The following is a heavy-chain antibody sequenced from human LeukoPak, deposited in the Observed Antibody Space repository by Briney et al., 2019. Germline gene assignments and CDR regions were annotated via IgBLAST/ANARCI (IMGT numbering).Heavy chain of an antibody. CDR2: IRYDGSNK. CDR1: GFTFSSYG. J-gene: IGHJ4*02. D-gene: IGHD6-6*01. Sequence: GRSLRLSCAASGFTFSSYGMHWVRQAPGKGLEWVAFIRYDGSNKYYADSVKGRFTISRDNSKNTLYLQMNSLRAEDTAVYYCAKGQARYFDYWGQGTLVTVSS. V-gene: IGHV3-30*02. CDR3: AKGQARYFDY.